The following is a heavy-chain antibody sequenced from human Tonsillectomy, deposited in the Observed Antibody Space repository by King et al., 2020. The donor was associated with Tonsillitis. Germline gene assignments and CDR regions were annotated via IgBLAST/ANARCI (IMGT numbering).Heavy chain of an antibody. Sequence: QLVQSGAEVKKPGASVKVSCKASGYTFTSYYMHWVRQAPGQGLEWMGIINPSGGSTSYAQKFQGRVTMTRDTSTGTVYMELSSLRSEDTAVYYCARDPYYYDSSGYYAKYYFDYWGQGTLVTVSS. V-gene: IGHV1-46*01. CDR1: GYTFTSYY. CDR2: INPSGGST. CDR3: ARDPYYYDSSGYYAKYYFDY. J-gene: IGHJ4*02. D-gene: IGHD3-22*01.